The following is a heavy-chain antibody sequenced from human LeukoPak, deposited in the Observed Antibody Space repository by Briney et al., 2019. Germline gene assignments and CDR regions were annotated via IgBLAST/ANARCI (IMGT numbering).Heavy chain of an antibody. Sequence: SETLSLTCTVSGGSISSYYWSWIRQPPGKGLEWIGYIYYSGSTNYNPSLKSRVTISVDTSKNQFSLKLSSVTAADTAVYYCASGPQLQKYSSGTNRFDPWGQGTLVTVSS. D-gene: IGHD6-19*01. CDR1: GGSISSYY. CDR3: ASGPQLQKYSSGTNRFDP. J-gene: IGHJ5*02. CDR2: IYYSGST. V-gene: IGHV4-59*08.